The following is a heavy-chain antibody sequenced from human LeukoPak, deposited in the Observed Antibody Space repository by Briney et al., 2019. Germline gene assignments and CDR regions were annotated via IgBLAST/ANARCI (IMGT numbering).Heavy chain of an antibody. V-gene: IGHV1-18*01. J-gene: IGHJ4*02. D-gene: IGHD2-21*02. Sequence: ASVKVSCKASGYTFTSYGISWVRQAPGQGLEWMGWISAYNGNTNYAQNLQGRVTMTTDTSTSTAYMELRSLRSDDTAMYYCARDPLAYCGGDCYPGFDYWGRGTLVTVSS. CDR1: GYTFTSYG. CDR2: ISAYNGNT. CDR3: ARDPLAYCGGDCYPGFDY.